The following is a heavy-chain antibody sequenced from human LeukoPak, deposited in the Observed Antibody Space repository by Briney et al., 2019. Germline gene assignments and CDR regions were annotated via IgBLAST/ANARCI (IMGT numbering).Heavy chain of an antibody. V-gene: IGHV3-21*01. CDR3: ARDRREVGDAFDI. J-gene: IGHJ3*02. CDR2: ISSSSSYI. D-gene: IGHD1-26*01. CDR1: GFTFNTFW. Sequence: GGSLRLSCAASGFTFNTFWMSWVRQAPGKGLEWVSSISSSSSYIYYADSVKGRFTIPRDNAKNSLYLQMNSLRAEDTAVYYCARDRREVGDAFDIWGQGTMVTVSS.